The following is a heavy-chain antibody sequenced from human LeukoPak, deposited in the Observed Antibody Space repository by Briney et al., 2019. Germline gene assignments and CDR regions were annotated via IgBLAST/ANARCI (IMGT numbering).Heavy chain of an antibody. J-gene: IGHJ3*02. CDR1: GYSFTSYW. CDR2: IYPGDSDT. CDR3: ASTYDYGSGSYYIPNAFDI. D-gene: IGHD3-10*01. Sequence: GESLKISCKGSGYSFTSYWIGWVRQMPGKGLEWMGIIYPGDSDTRYSPSFQGQVTISADKSIRTAYLQWSSLKASDTAMYYCASTYDYGSGSYYIPNAFDIWGQGTMVTVSS. V-gene: IGHV5-51*01.